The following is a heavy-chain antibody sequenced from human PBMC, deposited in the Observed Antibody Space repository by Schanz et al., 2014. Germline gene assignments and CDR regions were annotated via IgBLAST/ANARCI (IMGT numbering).Heavy chain of an antibody. D-gene: IGHD5-12*01. CDR1: RIIFGTYS. J-gene: IGHJ3*02. Sequence: EVQLVESGGGLVKPGGSLRLSCTASRIIFGTYSMNWIRQTPKGLEWVSSINSRSNFIYYADSVKGRFTISRDNAKNSLYLQMNSLRAEDTAVYYCAGAVATIRADSFDIWGQGTMDADSS. V-gene: IGHV3-21*01. CDR2: INSRSNFI. CDR3: AGAVATIRADSFDI.